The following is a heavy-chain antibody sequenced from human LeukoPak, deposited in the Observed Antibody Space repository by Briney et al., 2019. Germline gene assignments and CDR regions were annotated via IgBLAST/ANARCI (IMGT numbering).Heavy chain of an antibody. D-gene: IGHD1-26*01. J-gene: IGHJ4*02. CDR3: ARQRGTS. CDR2: INHSGTT. Sequence: PSETLSLTCAVSGGSISSSNEWSWVRQPPGKGLEWIGEINHSGTTDYNPSLKSRVTISADKSKNQFSLKLSSMTAADTAVYYCARQRGTSWGQGTLVTVSS. V-gene: IGHV4-4*02. CDR1: GGSISSSNE.